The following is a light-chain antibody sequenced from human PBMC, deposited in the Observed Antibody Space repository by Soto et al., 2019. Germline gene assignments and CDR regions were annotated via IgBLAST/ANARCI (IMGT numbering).Light chain of an antibody. CDR2: DAS. V-gene: IGKV3-11*01. CDR3: QQRTNWRLT. CDR1: QSVNDY. J-gene: IGKJ4*01. Sequence: EIVLTQSPATLSLSPGERATLSCRASQSVNDYLTWYQQKPGQAPRLLIYDASNRATGIPAKFSGSGSGTDFTLTISSLEPEDFAVYYCQQRTNWRLTFGGGTKVEIK.